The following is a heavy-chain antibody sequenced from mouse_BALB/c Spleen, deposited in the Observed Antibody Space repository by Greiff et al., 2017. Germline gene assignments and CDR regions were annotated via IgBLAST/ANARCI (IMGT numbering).Heavy chain of an antibody. CDR3: VRGVGNYRFAY. D-gene: IGHD2-1*01. J-gene: IGHJ3*01. CDR1: GFSLTSYD. V-gene: IGHV2-9-2*01. CDR2: IWTGGGT. Sequence: QVQLKESGPGLVAPSQCLSITCTASGFSLTSYDISWIRQPPGKGLEWLGVIWTGGGTNYNSAFMSRLSISKDNSKSHVFLKMNSLQTDDTAIYYCVRGVGNYRFAYWGQGTLVTVSA.